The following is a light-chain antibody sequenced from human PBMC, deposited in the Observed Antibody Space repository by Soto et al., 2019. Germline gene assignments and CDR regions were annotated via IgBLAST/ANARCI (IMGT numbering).Light chain of an antibody. CDR2: SNN. CDR3: AAWDDSLNGPV. J-gene: IGLJ1*01. CDR1: SSNIGSNT. Sequence: QAVVTQPPSASGTPGLRVTISCSGSSSNIGSNTVNWYQQLPGTAPKLLIYSNNQRPSGVPDRFSGSKSGTSASLAISGLQSEDEADYYCAAWDDSLNGPVFGTGTKVTVL. V-gene: IGLV1-44*01.